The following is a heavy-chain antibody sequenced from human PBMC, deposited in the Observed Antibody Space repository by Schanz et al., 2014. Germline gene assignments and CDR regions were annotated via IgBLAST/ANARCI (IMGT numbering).Heavy chain of an antibody. CDR2: INPIGGST. CDR3: ARGSPEHMIRGELDY. CDR1: GYTFTSDS. J-gene: IGHJ4*02. Sequence: QVHLVQSGAEVHKPGASLKISCKASGYTFTSDSMHWVRQAPGQGLEWMGIINPIGGSTTYAQKFRGAVTLTTDTSADTTYLAQASLRSDDTAVYKCARGSPEHMIRGELDYWGQGTLVTVSS. V-gene: IGHV1-46*03. D-gene: IGHD3-10*01.